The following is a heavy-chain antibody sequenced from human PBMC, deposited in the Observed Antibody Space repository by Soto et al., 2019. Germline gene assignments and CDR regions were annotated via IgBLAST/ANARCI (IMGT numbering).Heavy chain of an antibody. D-gene: IGHD1-1*01. CDR2: ISYDGSNK. CDR3: AREESGTLFDY. V-gene: IGHV3-30-3*01. CDR1: RFTFSSYA. J-gene: IGHJ4*02. Sequence: GGSLRLSCAASRFTFSSYAMHWVRQAPGKGLEWVAVISYDGSNKYYADSVKGRFTISRDNSKNTLYLQMNSLRAEDTAVYYCAREESGTLFDYWGQGTLVTVSS.